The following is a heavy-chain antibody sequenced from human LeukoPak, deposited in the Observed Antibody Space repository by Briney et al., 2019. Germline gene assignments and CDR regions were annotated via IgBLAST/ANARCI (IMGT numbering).Heavy chain of an antibody. J-gene: IGHJ5*02. V-gene: IGHV3-7*01. CDR3: ARDSKLRSGGLFDP. CDR1: FGTFSSYW. D-gene: IGHD2-15*01. Sequence: GGSLRLPCTAAFGTFSSYWVSWVRQAPGKELEGVAAINPDGSGGYYVDSVKGRFAISRDNAKNSLYLQMNSLRAEDTAVYSCARDSKLRSGGLFDPWGQGTLVTVSS. CDR2: INPDGSGG.